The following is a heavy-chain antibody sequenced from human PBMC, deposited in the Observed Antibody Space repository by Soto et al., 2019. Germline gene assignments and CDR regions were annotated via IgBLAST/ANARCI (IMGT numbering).Heavy chain of an antibody. CDR2: IRGSGGST. Sequence: GGSLRLSCAASGFTFTYYAMSWVRQAPGKGLEWVSAIRGSGGSTFYADSVKGRFTISRDISKKTLYLQMSSLRVEDTAVYYCAKDGGGFSGYDPFDYWGPGTLVTVSS. J-gene: IGHJ4*02. CDR1: GFTFTYYA. V-gene: IGHV3-23*01. D-gene: IGHD5-12*01. CDR3: AKDGGGFSGYDPFDY.